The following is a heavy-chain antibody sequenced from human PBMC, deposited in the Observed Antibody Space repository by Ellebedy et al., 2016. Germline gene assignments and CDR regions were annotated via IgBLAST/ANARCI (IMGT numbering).Heavy chain of an antibody. J-gene: IGHJ3*02. V-gene: IGHV1-18*01. D-gene: IGHD3-3*01. CDR1: GYTFSSYG. CDR2: ISTWDSRI. CDR3: ARDWARSGQSYVDVFDI. Sequence: ASVKVSXXASGYTFSSYGISWVRQAPGQGLEWMGWISTWDSRITFAQSFHDRVTMSTDPATSTVYMELGSLGSDDTAVYYCARDWARSGQSYVDVFDIWGQGTTVTVSS.